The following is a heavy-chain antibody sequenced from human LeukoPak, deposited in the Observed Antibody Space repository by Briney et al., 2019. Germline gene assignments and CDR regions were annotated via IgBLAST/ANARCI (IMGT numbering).Heavy chain of an antibody. Sequence: ASVKVSCKAPGYTFTSYYLHWVRQAPGQGLEWMGIINPSGGSTSYAQKFHGRVTMTRDTSTSTVSMELSSVRYEDTAVYYCARDLVVTAIPLDYYYYYGMDVWGQGTTVTVSS. D-gene: IGHD2-21*02. J-gene: IGHJ6*02. CDR2: INPSGGST. V-gene: IGHV1-46*01. CDR3: ARDLVVTAIPLDYYYYYGMDV. CDR1: GYTFTSYY.